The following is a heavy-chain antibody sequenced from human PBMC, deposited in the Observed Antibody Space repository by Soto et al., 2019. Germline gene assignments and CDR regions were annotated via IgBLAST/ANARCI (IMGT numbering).Heavy chain of an antibody. CDR3: ATGARSGYYTDYFDY. V-gene: IGHV1-2*04. J-gene: IGHJ4*02. D-gene: IGHD3-3*01. CDR1: GYTFTDYY. Sequence: QVQLVQSGAEVKKPEGSVKVSCRSSGYTFTDYYLHWVRQAPGQGLVWMGWINPNSGDTNYAQKFQGWVTMTRGTSINPAYMELSRLRSDDTAVYYCATGARSGYYTDYFDYWGQGTLVTVSS. CDR2: INPNSGDT.